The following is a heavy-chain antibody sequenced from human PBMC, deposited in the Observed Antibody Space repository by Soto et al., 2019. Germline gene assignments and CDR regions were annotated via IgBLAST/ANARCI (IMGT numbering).Heavy chain of an antibody. CDR3: ARVERHTVTNLSSRYYYYYLDV. J-gene: IGHJ6*02. D-gene: IGHD4-17*01. Sequence: QVQLVQSGVEVKKPGASVKVSCKASGYTFTNYRISWVRQAPGHGLEWMGWGSGYNGETNYAQKMQGRVTMTRDTSTSTAYMELWGLRSDDTAVYDGARVERHTVTNLSSRYYYYYLDVWGQGTTVTVSS. V-gene: IGHV1-18*04. CDR1: GYTFTNYR. CDR2: GSGYNGET.